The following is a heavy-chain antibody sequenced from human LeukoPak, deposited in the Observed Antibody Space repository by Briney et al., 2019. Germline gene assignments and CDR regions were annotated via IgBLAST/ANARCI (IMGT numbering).Heavy chain of an antibody. CDR1: GYTFTSYD. Sequence: ASVKVSCKASGYTFTSYDINWVRQATGQGLEWMGWMNPNSGNTGYAQKFQGRVTMTRNTSISTAYMELSSLRSEDTAVYYCARDIGYRSGGSCYHAFDIWGQGTMVTVSS. V-gene: IGHV1-8*01. J-gene: IGHJ3*02. CDR3: ARDIGYRSGGSCYHAFDI. CDR2: MNPNSGNT. D-gene: IGHD2-15*01.